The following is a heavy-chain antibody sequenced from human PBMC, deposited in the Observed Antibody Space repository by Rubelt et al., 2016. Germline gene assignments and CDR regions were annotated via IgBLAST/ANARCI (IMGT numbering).Heavy chain of an antibody. D-gene: IGHD5-12*01. J-gene: IGHJ3*02. CDR1: GGSISSYY. CDR2: VHYSGST. V-gene: IGHV4-59*08. CDR3: ARPSGCNYEEALDS. Sequence: GLVKPSETLSLTCTVSGGSISSYYWRWIRQPPGKGLEWIGYVHYSGSTDYNPSLKSRVTISVDTSKKQFPPKVRSVTAADTAVDYCARPSGCNYEEALDSWGQGTMVTVAS.